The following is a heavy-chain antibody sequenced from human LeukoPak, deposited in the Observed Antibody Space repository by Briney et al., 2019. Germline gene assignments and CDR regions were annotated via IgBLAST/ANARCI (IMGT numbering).Heavy chain of an antibody. V-gene: IGHV3-23*01. CDR1: GFTFNGYG. CDR3: ARGVRVSFDI. J-gene: IGHJ3*02. CDR2: ISGRDGST. Sequence: GGCLRLSCAASGFTFNGYGMHWVRHAPGKGLEWVSAISGRDGSTYYADSVKGRLTISRDNSKNTLYLQMNSLRAEDTAVYYCARGVRVSFDIWGQGTMVTVSS. D-gene: IGHD6-13*01.